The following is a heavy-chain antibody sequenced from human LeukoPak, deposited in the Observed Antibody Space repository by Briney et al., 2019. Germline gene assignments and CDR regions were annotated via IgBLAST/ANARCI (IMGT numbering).Heavy chain of an antibody. CDR3: ARDRPSHYCGSGSYYNDWFDP. Sequence: GGSLRLSCTVSGFTVSSNSWSWVRRAPGKGLEWVSFIYSGGNTHYSDSVKGRFTLSRDNSKNTLYLQMNSLRAEDTAVYYCARDRPSHYCGSGSYYNDWFDPWGQGTLVTVSS. V-gene: IGHV3-53*01. D-gene: IGHD3-10*01. CDR1: GFTVSSNS. J-gene: IGHJ5*02. CDR2: IYSGGNT.